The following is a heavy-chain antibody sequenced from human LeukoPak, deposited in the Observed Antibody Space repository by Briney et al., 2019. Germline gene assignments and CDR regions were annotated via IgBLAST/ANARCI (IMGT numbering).Heavy chain of an antibody. D-gene: IGHD3-10*01. Sequence: PRGSLRLSCAASGFTFSNYGMNWVRQAPGKGLEWVSFYDTSGRYVYYGDSVKGRFTISRDNAKNLLFLQMNGLRAKDTALYYCARGRSITLLRGVAMSDGFDIWGQGAMVAVS. CDR1: GFTFSNYG. CDR3: ARGRSITLLRGVAMSDGFDI. J-gene: IGHJ3*02. CDR2: YDTSGRYV. V-gene: IGHV3-21*06.